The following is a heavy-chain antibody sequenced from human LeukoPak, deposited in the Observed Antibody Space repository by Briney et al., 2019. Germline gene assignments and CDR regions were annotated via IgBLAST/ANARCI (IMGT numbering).Heavy chain of an antibody. CDR2: VYYNGNT. CDR1: GGSISSYY. Sequence: PSETLALTCTISGGSISSYYWNWIRQPPGKGLEWIGYVYYNGNTNDNPSLKSRVTISVDTSKNQFSLKLRSVTAADTAVYYCARAWVAGPTSGGLDYWGRGTLVTVSS. D-gene: IGHD2-15*01. V-gene: IGHV4-59*12. J-gene: IGHJ4*02. CDR3: ARAWVAGPTSGGLDY.